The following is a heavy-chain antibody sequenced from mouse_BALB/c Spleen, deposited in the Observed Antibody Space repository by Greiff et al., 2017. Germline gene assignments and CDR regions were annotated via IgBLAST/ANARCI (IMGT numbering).Heavy chain of an antibody. J-gene: IGHJ1*01. V-gene: IGHV14-3*02. CDR3: ARMGGSYWYFDV. CDR1: GFNIKDTY. Sequence: EVQLQESGAELVKPGASVKLSCTASGFNIKDTYMHWVKQRPEQGLEWIGRIDPANGNTKYDPKFQGKATITADTSSNTAYLQLSSLTSEDTAVYYCARMGGSYWYFDVWGAGTTVTVSS. D-gene: IGHD3-1*01. CDR2: IDPANGNT.